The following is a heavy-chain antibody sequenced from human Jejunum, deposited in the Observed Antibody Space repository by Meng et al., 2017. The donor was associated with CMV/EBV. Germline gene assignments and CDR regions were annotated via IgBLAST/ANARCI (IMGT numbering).Heavy chain of an antibody. CDR3: ARGRSTRTTSYTGIFDY. CDR1: TW. D-gene: IGHD2-2*02. V-gene: IGHV4-4*02. Sequence: TWWSWVRQPPGKGLGWIGEVSPTASLNYNPSLKSRVTISGDRFKNQFSLELTSVTATDTAVYYCARGRSTRTTSYTGIFDYWGQGSLVTVSS. J-gene: IGHJ4*02. CDR2: VSPTASL.